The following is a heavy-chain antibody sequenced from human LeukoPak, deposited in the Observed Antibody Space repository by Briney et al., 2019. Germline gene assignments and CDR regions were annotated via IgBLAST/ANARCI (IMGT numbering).Heavy chain of an antibody. V-gene: IGHV5-51*01. CDR2: IYPGDSDT. CDR1: GYSFTSYW. D-gene: IGHD2-15*01. CDR3: AVGGDCSGGSCYPPGRIG. J-gene: IGHJ4*02. Sequence: GESLKISCKGSGYSFTSYWIGWVRQMPGKGLEWMGIIYPGDSDTRYSPSFQGQVTISADKSISTAYLQWSSLKASDTAMYYCAVGGDCSGGSCYPPGRIGWGQGTLVTVSS.